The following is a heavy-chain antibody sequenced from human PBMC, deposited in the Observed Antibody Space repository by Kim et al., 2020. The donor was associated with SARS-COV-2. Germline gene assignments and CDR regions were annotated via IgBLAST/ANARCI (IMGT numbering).Heavy chain of an antibody. CDR2: IYYSGST. J-gene: IGHJ4*02. CDR1: GGSISSSSYY. V-gene: IGHV4-39*01. D-gene: IGHD3-10*01. CDR3: ATGSGSYYYTSYYFDY. Sequence: SETLSLTCTVSGGSISSSSYYWGWMRQPPGKGLEWIGSIYYSGSTYYNPSLKSRVTISVDTSKNQFSLKLSSVTAADTAVYYCATGSGSYYYTSYYFDYWGQGTLVTVSS.